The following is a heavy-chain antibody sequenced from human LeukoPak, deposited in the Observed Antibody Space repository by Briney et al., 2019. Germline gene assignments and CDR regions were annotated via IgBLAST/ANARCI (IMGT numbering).Heavy chain of an antibody. CDR1: GFTFSNAW. Sequence: GGSLRLSCAASGFTFSNAWMSWVRKAPGKGLEWVGRIKSKTDGGTTDYAAPVKGRFTISRDDSKNTLYLQMNSLKTEDTAVYYCTTDYGDYVGYYYYYYMDVWGKGTTVTVSS. CDR3: TTDYGDYVGYYYYYYMDV. J-gene: IGHJ6*03. CDR2: IKSKTDGGTT. V-gene: IGHV3-15*01. D-gene: IGHD4-17*01.